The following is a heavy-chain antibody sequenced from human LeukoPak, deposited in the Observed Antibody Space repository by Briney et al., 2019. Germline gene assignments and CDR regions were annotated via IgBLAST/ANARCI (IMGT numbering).Heavy chain of an antibody. CDR2: IHNSGRT. CDR3: ARDRGWFGEFDY. D-gene: IGHD3-10*01. CDR1: GGSVSSYY. Sequence: TSETLSLTCSVSGGSVSSYYWSWIRQSPGKGLEWIGYIHNSGRTNYNPSLKSRVTGFVDTSKNQVSLRLSSVTAADTAVYYCARDRGWFGEFDYWGQGTLVTVSS. V-gene: IGHV4-4*08. J-gene: IGHJ4*02.